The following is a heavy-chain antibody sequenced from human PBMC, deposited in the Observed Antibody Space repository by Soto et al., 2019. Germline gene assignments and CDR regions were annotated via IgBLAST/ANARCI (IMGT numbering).Heavy chain of an antibody. CDR2: INSDGSST. D-gene: IGHD2-2*01. CDR3: ARVSREVVPAAIDY. V-gene: IGHV3-74*01. Sequence: EVQLVESRGGLVQPGGSLRLSCAASGFTFSSYWIHWVRQAPGKGLVWVSRINSDGSSTTYADSVKGRFTISRDNAKNTLYLQMTSLRAEDTAVYYCARVSREVVPAAIDYWGQGTLVTVSS. CDR1: GFTFSSYW. J-gene: IGHJ4*02.